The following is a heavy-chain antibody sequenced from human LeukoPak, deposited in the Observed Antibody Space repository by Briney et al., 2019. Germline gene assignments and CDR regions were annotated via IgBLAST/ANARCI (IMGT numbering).Heavy chain of an antibody. V-gene: IGHV3-7*01. CDR2: IKQDGSEK. CDR1: GFTFSSYW. Sequence: PGGSLRLSCAASGFTFSSYWMSWVRQAPGKGLEWVANIKQDGSEKYYVDSVKGRFTISRDNSKNTPYLQMNSLRAEDTAVYYCAKLPTADTAMVTWGQGTLVTVSS. CDR3: AKLPTADTAMVT. J-gene: IGHJ5*02. D-gene: IGHD5-18*01.